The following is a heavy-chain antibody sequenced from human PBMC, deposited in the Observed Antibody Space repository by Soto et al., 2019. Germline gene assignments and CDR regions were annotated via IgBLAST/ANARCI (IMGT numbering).Heavy chain of an antibody. J-gene: IGHJ4*02. D-gene: IGHD3-10*01. CDR2: IDPSDSYT. CDR1: GYSFTSYW. Sequence: GESLKISCKGSGYSFTSYWISWVRQMPGKGLEWMGRIDPSDSYTNYSPSFQGHVTISADKSISTAYLQWSSLKASDTAMYYCARSPKTYYYGSGSSFDYWGQGTLVTVSS. V-gene: IGHV5-10-1*01. CDR3: ARSPKTYYYGSGSSFDY.